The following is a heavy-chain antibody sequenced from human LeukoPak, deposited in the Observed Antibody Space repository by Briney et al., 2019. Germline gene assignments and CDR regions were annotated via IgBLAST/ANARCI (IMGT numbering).Heavy chain of an antibody. CDR3: TRYSWYYFDY. CDR2: IRSKAYGGTT. Sequence: PGRSLRLSCTVSGSTFGDYAMSWVRQAPGKGLEWVGFIRSKAYGGTTEYAASVKGRFTISRDDSKSIAYLQMNSLKTEDTAVYYCTRYSWYYFDYWGQGTLVTVSS. CDR1: GSTFGDYA. J-gene: IGHJ4*02. D-gene: IGHD6-13*01. V-gene: IGHV3-49*04.